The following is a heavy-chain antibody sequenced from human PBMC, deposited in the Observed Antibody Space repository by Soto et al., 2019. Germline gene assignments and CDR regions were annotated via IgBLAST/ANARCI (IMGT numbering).Heavy chain of an antibody. CDR2: IDPSDSQT. J-gene: IGHJ4*02. CDR3: ARQIYDSDTGPNFQYYFDS. Sequence: VESLKISCKGSGYSFAGYWITWVRQKPGKGLEWMGRIDPSDSQTYYSPAFRGHVTISVTKTITTVFLQWSSVRASDTAMYYCARQIYDSDTGPNFQYYFDSWGQGTPVTVSS. D-gene: IGHD3-22*01. CDR1: GYSFAGYW. V-gene: IGHV5-10-1*01.